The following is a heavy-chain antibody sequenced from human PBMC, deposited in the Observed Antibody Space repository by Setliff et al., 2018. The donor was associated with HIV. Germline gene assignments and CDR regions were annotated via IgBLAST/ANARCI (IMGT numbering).Heavy chain of an antibody. J-gene: IGHJ4*02. V-gene: IGHV4-39*07. CDR2: LSPKGQA. D-gene: IGHD2-21*01. Sequence: PSETLSLTCTVSGGSISRSTHHWAWIRQPPGKGLEWIGALSPKGQAYYNPSLKSRVAISIDSSKNLFSLRLDSLTAADTAVYYCAAQDLDLVKYYYMDYWGPGALVTVSS. CDR1: GGSISRSTHH. CDR3: AAQDLDLVKYYYMDY.